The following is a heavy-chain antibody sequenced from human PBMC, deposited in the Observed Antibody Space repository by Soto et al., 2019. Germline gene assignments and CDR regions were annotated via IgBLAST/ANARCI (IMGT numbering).Heavy chain of an antibody. CDR1: GGSISSYY. J-gene: IGHJ6*03. D-gene: IGHD3-3*01. CDR2: IYYSGST. CDR3: ARFGSGYYTGGWNYYYYYMDV. Sequence: SETLSLTCTVSGGSISSYYWSWIRQPPGKGLEWFGYIYYSGSTNYNPSLKSRVTISVDTSKNQFSLKLSSVTAADTAVYYCARFGSGYYTGGWNYYYYYMDVWGKGTTVTVSS. V-gene: IGHV4-59*08.